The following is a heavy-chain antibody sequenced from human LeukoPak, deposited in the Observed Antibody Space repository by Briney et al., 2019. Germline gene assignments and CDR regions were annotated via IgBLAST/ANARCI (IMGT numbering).Heavy chain of an antibody. V-gene: IGHV1-69*13. CDR3: ARGRYYYDSSGEPENWFDP. CDR1: GGTFSSYA. J-gene: IGHJ5*02. CDR2: IIPIFGTV. D-gene: IGHD3-22*01. Sequence: SVKVSCKASGGTFSSYAISWVRQAPGQGLEWMGGIIPIFGTVNYAQKFQGRVTITADESTSTAYMELSSLRSEDTAVYYCARGRYYYDSSGEPENWFDPRGQGTLVTVSS.